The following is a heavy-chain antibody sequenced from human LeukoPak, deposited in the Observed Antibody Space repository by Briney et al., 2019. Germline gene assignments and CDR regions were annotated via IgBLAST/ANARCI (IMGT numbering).Heavy chain of an antibody. D-gene: IGHD3-10*01. CDR2: ISYNGSHT. Sequence: PGGSLRLSCAASGFSFSTYAMHWVRQAPGKGLEWAAVISYNGSHTYYARSVKGRFTISRDNAKNSLYLQMNSLRAEDTAVYYCARDWGYGSGSYLDYWGQGTLVTVSS. CDR1: GFSFSTYA. V-gene: IGHV3-30-3*01. J-gene: IGHJ4*02. CDR3: ARDWGYGSGSYLDY.